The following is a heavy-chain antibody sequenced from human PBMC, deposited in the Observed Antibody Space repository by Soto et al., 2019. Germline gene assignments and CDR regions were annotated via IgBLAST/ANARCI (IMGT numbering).Heavy chain of an antibody. CDR2: IYYSGST. CDR1: GGSISSYY. V-gene: IGHV4-59*01. J-gene: IGHJ6*03. Sequence: SETLSLTCTVSGGSISSYYWSWIRQPPGKGLEWIGYIYYSGSTNYNPSLKSRVTISVDTSKNQFSLKLSSVTAADTAVYYCARRDPRDYYYYMDVWGKGTTVTVSS. D-gene: IGHD2-21*02. CDR3: ARRDPRDYYYYMDV.